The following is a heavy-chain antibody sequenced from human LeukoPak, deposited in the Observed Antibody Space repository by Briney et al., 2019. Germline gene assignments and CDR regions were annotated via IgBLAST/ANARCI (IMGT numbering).Heavy chain of an antibody. CDR3: ARGPKGGLDF. Sequence: GASVKVSCKASGDTCTTYGISWLRQAPGQGLEWMGWISDYNGITKYAQNLQGRVTMTTDTSTSTAYMELRSLTSDDTARYFCARGPKGGLDFWGQGTLVTVSS. V-gene: IGHV1-18*01. CDR1: GDTCTTYG. CDR2: ISDYNGIT. J-gene: IGHJ4*02. D-gene: IGHD3-16*01.